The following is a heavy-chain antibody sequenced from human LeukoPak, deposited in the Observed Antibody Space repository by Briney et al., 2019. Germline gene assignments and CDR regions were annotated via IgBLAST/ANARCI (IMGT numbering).Heavy chain of an antibody. D-gene: IGHD3-10*01. CDR1: GYSFTGYY. V-gene: IGHV1-2*02. CDR3: ARGNYYGSGTYYYYMDV. J-gene: IGHJ6*03. CDR2: INPNSGGT. Sequence: EASVKVSCKASGYSFTGYYMHWVRQAPGQGLEWMGWINPNSGGTNYAQKFQGRVTMTRDTSISTGYMELRRLRSDDTAVYYCARGNYYGSGTYYYYMDVWGKGTTVTISS.